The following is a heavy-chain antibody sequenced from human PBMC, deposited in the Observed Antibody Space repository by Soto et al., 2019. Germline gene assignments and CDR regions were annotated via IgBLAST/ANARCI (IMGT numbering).Heavy chain of an antibody. D-gene: IGHD2-2*01. CDR1: GFTFDDYG. V-gene: IGHV3-20*04. Sequence: GGSLRLSCAASGFTFDDYGMSWVRQAPGKGLEWVSGINWNGGSTGYADSVKGRFTISRDNAKNSLYLQMNSLRAEDTALYYCARAPVVPAAHVFYYYYGMDVWGQGTTVTVSS. CDR2: INWNGGST. J-gene: IGHJ6*02. CDR3: ARAPVVPAAHVFYYYYGMDV.